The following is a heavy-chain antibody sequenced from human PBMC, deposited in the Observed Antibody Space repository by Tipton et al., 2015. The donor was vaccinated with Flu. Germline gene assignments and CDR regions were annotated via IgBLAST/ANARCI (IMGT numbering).Heavy chain of an antibody. CDR3: AGRYCSGGVCFYGMDV. J-gene: IGHJ6*02. Sequence: QLVQSGAEVKKPGASVKVSCKASGYTFTSYGMNWVRQAPGQGLEWMGWISASNGNTNYAQKFQGRVTMTTDTSTTTAYMELRSLRSDDTAVYYCAGRYCSGGVCFYGMDVWGQGTTVAVSS. V-gene: IGHV1-18*04. CDR2: ISASNGNT. D-gene: IGHD2-8*02. CDR1: GYTFTSYG.